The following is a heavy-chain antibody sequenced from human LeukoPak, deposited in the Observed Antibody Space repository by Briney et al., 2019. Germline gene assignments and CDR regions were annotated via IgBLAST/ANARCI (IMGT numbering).Heavy chain of an antibody. CDR2: IIPIFGTA. CDR3: ARDGRELSGS. V-gene: IGHV1-69*13. Sequence: SVKVSCKASGGTFSSYAISWVRQAPGQGLEWMGGIIPIFGTANYAQKFQGRATITADESTSTAYMELSSLRSEDTAVYYCARDGRELSGSWGQGTLVTVSS. CDR1: GGTFSSYA. J-gene: IGHJ4*02. D-gene: IGHD1-26*01.